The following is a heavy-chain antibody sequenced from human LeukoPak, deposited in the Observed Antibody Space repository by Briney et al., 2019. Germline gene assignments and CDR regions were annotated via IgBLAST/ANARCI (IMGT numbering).Heavy chain of an antibody. CDR3: ARVAEPMIVVGHFDY. J-gene: IGHJ4*02. CDR2: ISWNSGSI. D-gene: IGHD3-22*01. CDR1: GFTFDDYA. Sequence: GGSLRLSCAASGFTFDDYAMHWVRQAPGKGLEWVSGISWNSGSIGYADSVKGRFTISRDNAKNTLYLQMNSLRAEDTAVYYCARVAEPMIVVGHFDYWGQGTLVTVSS. V-gene: IGHV3-9*01.